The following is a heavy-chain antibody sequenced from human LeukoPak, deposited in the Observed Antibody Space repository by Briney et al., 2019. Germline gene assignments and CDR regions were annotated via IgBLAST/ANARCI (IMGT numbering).Heavy chain of an antibody. CDR3: AKFYGDYLDAFDI. CDR2: ISGSGGST. V-gene: IGHV3-23*01. D-gene: IGHD4-17*01. CDR1: GFTFSSYA. J-gene: IGHJ3*02. Sequence: GGSLRLSCAASGFTFSSYAMSWVRQAPGKGLEWVSAISGSGGSTYYADSVKGRFTISRDNSKNTLYLQMNSLRAEDMAVYYCAKFYGDYLDAFDIWGQGTMVTVSS.